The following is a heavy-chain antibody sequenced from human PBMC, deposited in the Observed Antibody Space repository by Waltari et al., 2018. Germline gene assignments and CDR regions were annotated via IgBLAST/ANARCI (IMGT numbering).Heavy chain of an antibody. CDR3: ARTNYQDFGGLAFDI. J-gene: IGHJ3*02. CDR2: MNRGVGRS. Sequence: VQLVQSGAEVKKPGASVKFSCKASGYTFTSHYMPWVRQAPGQGLEWMGMMNRGVGRSAYAQRFQGRVTMTGDTSASAAHMGVRRLTYDDTAVYYCARTNYQDFGGLAFDIWGQGTTVIVSS. V-gene: IGHV1-46*01. D-gene: IGHD2-15*01. CDR1: GYTFTSHY.